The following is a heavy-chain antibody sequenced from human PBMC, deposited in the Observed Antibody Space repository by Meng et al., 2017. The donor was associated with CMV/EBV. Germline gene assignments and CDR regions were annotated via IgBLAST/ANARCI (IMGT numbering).Heavy chain of an antibody. CDR1: RYTFTGYY. CDR2: INPNSGGT. J-gene: IGHJ4*02. D-gene: IGHD5-24*01. Sequence: VRVVQAGAGVKKPGSSLNVSCKASRYTFTGYYMPWVRQAPGQGLEWMGWINPNSGGTNYAQKFQGRVTMTRDTSISTAYMELSRLRSDDTAVYYCARVQVRGEMATPAGYWGQGTRVTVYS. V-gene: IGHV1-2*02. CDR3: ARVQVRGEMATPAGY.